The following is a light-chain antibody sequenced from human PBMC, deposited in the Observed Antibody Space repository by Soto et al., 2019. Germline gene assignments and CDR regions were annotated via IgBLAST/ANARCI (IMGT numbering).Light chain of an antibody. CDR3: QQFNGFPLT. J-gene: IGKJ4*01. Sequence: IPLTKSPSSLSASVGDRVTITCRAGQDIGSALAWYQQRPGKAPKLLLYDASNLEAGVPSRFSGSGSGTDCTLTITSLRPEDFATYYCQQFNGFPLTFCWGSKVQIK. CDR1: QDIGSA. V-gene: IGKV1-13*02. CDR2: DAS.